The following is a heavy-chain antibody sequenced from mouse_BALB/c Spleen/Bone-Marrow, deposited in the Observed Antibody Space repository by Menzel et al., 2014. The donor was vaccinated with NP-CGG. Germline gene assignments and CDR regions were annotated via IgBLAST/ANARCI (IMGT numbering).Heavy chain of an antibody. D-gene: IGHD3-2*02. CDR3: ARDIRLGYGMDY. CDR1: GFTFPDYY. V-gene: IGHV7-3*02. CDR2: IRNKPNGYIT. J-gene: IGHJ4*01. Sequence: EVQVVESGGGLVQPGGSLRLSCATSGFTFPDYYMNWVRQPPGKALEWLGFIRNKPNGYITEYSVSVEGRFTISRDNSQSILYLQMNTLRAKDSATYYCARDIRLGYGMDYWGQVTSVTVSS.